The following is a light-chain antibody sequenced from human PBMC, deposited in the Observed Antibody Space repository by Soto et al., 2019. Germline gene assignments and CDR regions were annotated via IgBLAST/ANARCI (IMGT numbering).Light chain of an antibody. Sequence: EIVLTQSPATLSLSPGERATLSCRASQSVSSYLTWYQQKPGQAPRLLIYDASNRATGIPARFSGSGSGADFTLTISSLAPEYFAVYYCQQRSNWPLTFGGGTKVEI. CDR2: DAS. V-gene: IGKV3-11*01. CDR3: QQRSNWPLT. CDR1: QSVSSY. J-gene: IGKJ4*01.